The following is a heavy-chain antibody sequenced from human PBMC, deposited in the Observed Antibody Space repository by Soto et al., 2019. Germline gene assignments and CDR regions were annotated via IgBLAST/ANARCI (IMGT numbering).Heavy chain of an antibody. CDR1: GFSLTSSGLG. D-gene: IGHD6-19*01. CDR2: IYWDDDE. Sequence: QITLKESGPTLVKPTQTLTLTCAFSGFSLTSSGLGVAWIRQPPGKALEWLALIYWDDDERYSPSLKSRLTISKDTSKNQVVLTMTNMDPVDTATYYCARDSTGWYGFDFWGQGILVTVSS. V-gene: IGHV2-5*02. J-gene: IGHJ4*02. CDR3: ARDSTGWYGFDF.